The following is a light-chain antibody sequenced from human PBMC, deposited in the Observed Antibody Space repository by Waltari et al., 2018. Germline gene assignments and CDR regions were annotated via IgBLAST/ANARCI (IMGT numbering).Light chain of an antibody. V-gene: IGLV1-44*01. J-gene: IGLJ2*01. CDR1: YSNIGSNI. CDR2: SND. Sequence: QSVLTQPPSASGTPGQRVTISCSGSYSNIGSNIVTWYQQLPGTAPKLLIYSNDYPPSGVPNRFSGSKSGTSASLAISGLQSEDEADYYCATWDDRLTGVVFGGGTRVTVL. CDR3: ATWDDRLTGVV.